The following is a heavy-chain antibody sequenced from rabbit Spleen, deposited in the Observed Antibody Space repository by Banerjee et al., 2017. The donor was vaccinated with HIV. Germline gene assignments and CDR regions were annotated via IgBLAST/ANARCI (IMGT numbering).Heavy chain of an antibody. Sequence: QSLEESGGALVKPGASLTLTCKASGFSFNNDYDMCWVRQAPGKGLEWVACAYAGSSGGTYSATWAQGRFTISSHNAQNTLYLQLNSLTAADTATYFCVREVAAKFNLWGPGTLVTV. CDR2: AYAGSSGGT. J-gene: IGHJ4*01. CDR3: VREVAAKFNL. D-gene: IGHD4-1*01. CDR1: GFSFNNDYD. V-gene: IGHV1S40*01.